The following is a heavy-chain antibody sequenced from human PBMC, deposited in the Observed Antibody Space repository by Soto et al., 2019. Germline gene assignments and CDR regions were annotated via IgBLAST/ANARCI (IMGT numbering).Heavy chain of an antibody. Sequence: QVQLVESGGGVVQTGASLSLSCSASGFTFTSFAIHWVRQAPGKGLEWVAVISENGVNKYSAESVRGRFVISRDNSKNTVELEMNSLRPEDTAIYFCARRLTKTVSALGYWGQGTLVTVSS. D-gene: IGHD2-8*01. CDR3: ARRLTKTVSALGY. V-gene: IGHV3-30*09. CDR2: ISENGVNK. CDR1: GFTFTSFA. J-gene: IGHJ4*02.